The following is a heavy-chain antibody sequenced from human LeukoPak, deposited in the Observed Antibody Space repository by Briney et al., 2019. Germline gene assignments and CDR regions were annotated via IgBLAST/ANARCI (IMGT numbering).Heavy chain of an antibody. CDR2: ISSSGSTK. J-gene: IGHJ4*02. CDR3: ALYFYDSSGYPSFDY. D-gene: IGHD3-22*01. Sequence: GGSLRLSCAASGFPFSNYWMHWVRQAPGKGLEWVSYISSSGSTKYYTDSVEGRFTISRDNAKNSLYLEVNSLRDEDTALYYCALYFYDSSGYPSFDYWGQGTLVTVSS. CDR1: GFPFSNYW. V-gene: IGHV3-48*02.